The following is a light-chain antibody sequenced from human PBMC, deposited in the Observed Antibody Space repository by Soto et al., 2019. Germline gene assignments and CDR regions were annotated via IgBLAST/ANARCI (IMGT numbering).Light chain of an antibody. J-gene: IGLJ1*01. CDR3: QSYDSSLSASV. CDR1: SSNIGAGYD. CDR2: GNT. V-gene: IGLV1-40*01. Sequence: QSVLTQPPSVSGAPGQRVTISCTGSSSNIGAGYDVHWYQQLPGTAPKVLIYGNTNRPSGVPDRFSGSKSGTSASLAITGLQAEDEADYYCQSYDSSLSASVFGTGTKLT.